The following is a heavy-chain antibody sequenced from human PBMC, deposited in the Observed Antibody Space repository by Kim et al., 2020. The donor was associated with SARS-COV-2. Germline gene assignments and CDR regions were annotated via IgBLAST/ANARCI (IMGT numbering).Heavy chain of an antibody. CDR3: AKDPTASLRSKWFDP. D-gene: IGHD6-6*01. CDR2: ISWNSGSI. J-gene: IGHJ5*02. CDR1: GFTFDDYA. Sequence: GGSLRLSCAASGFTFDDYAMHWVRQAPGKGLEWVSGISWNSGSIGYADSVKGRFTISRDNAKKSLYLQMNSLRAEDTALYYCAKDPTASLRSKWFDPWGQGTLVTVSS. V-gene: IGHV3-9*01.